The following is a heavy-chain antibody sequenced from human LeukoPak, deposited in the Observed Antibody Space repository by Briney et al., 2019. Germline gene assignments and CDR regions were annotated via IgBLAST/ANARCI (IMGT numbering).Heavy chain of an antibody. Sequence: SETLSLTCTVSGGSLNSYYWSWIRQPPGKGLEWIGYIYYSGSTNYNPSLKSRVTISADTSKNQFSLKLSSVTAADMAIYYCARARGPFKYWGQGTLVTVSS. V-gene: IGHV4-59*01. J-gene: IGHJ4*02. CDR3: ARARGPFKY. CDR2: IYYSGST. D-gene: IGHD3-10*01. CDR1: GGSLNSYY.